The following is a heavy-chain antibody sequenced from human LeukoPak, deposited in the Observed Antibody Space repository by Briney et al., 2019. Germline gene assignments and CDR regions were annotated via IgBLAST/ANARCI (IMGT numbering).Heavy chain of an antibody. D-gene: IGHD3-10*01. Sequence: SQTLSLTCTVSRGSISSGGYYWSWIRQHPGKGLEWIGYIYYSGSTYYNPSLKSRVTISVDTSKNQFSLKLSSVTAADTAVYYCGRGVIGHDASDIWGQGTMVTVSS. J-gene: IGHJ3*02. V-gene: IGHV4-31*03. CDR2: IYYSGST. CDR1: RGSISSGGYY. CDR3: GRGVIGHDASDI.